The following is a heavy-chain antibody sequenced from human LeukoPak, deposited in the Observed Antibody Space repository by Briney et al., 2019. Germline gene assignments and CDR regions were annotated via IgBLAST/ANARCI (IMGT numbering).Heavy chain of an antibody. Sequence: GSLRLSCAASGFTFIIYSMNWVRQAPGQGLEWISYISSGSRTIYYADSVKGRFTISRDNAKNSLYLQMNSLRDEDTAVYYCVFSLVTDFDSWGQGTLVTVSS. V-gene: IGHV3-48*02. J-gene: IGHJ4*02. D-gene: IGHD2-21*02. CDR2: ISSGSRTI. CDR1: GFTFIIYS. CDR3: VFSLVTDFDS.